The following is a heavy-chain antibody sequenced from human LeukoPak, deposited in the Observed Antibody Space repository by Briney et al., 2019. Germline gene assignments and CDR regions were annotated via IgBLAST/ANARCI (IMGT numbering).Heavy chain of an antibody. Sequence: PSETLSLTCSVSGGSISSRSYYWGWIRHPPEKGMEWMGSIYYSESTYYNPSLRSRLTISVDTSKNQFSLKLTSVTAADTAVYYCASLYSSGWNYFDYWGQGTLVTVSS. CDR3: ASLYSSGWNYFDY. D-gene: IGHD6-19*01. CDR2: IYYSEST. J-gene: IGHJ4*02. CDR1: GGSISSRSYY. V-gene: IGHV4-39*01.